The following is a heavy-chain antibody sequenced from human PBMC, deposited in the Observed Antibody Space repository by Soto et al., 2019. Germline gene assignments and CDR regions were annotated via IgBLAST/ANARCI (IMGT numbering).Heavy chain of an antibody. Sequence: GESLKISCKGSGYTFTNYWIGWVRQMPGKGPEWMGIIYPGDSDTKYNPSFQGQVTISADKSITTTYLQWSSLKASDTAIYYCAASTFYYGMDVWGQGTTVTVSS. J-gene: IGHJ6*02. CDR1: GYTFTNYW. CDR2: IYPGDSDT. CDR3: AASTFYYGMDV. V-gene: IGHV5-51*01.